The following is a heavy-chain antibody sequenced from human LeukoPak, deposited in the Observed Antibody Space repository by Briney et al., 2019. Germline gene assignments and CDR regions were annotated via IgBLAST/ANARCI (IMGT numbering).Heavy chain of an antibody. CDR3: ARDRDWAFDN. CDR1: GFTLSSFR. Sequence: GGSLRLSCAASGFTLSSFRMSWVRQAPGKGLEWISYIGIGGSPLSYADSVKGRFTISRDNAKNSLYLQMNSLRDDDTAVYYCARDRDWAFDNWGQGTLVTVSS. CDR2: IGIGGSPL. J-gene: IGHJ4*02. V-gene: IGHV3-48*02. D-gene: IGHD2-21*02.